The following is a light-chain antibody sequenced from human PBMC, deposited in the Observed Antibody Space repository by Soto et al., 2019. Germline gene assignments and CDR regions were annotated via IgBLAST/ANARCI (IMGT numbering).Light chain of an antibody. J-gene: IGKJ1*01. CDR3: QQYNXYSRT. CDR1: QSISSW. V-gene: IGKV1-5*03. CDR2: KAS. Sequence: DIQMTQSPSTLSASVGDRVTITCRASQSISSWLAWYQQKPGKAPKLLIYKASSLESGVPSRFSGSGSGAEFTLTISSLQPDDFATYYXQQYNXYSRTFXQGTKVDI.